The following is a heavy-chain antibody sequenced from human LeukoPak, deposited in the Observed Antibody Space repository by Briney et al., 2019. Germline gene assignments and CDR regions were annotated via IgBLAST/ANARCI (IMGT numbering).Heavy chain of an antibody. D-gene: IGHD3-16*01. V-gene: IGHV3-48*03. CDR1: GFTFSSYE. CDR2: ISSSGSTI. CDR3: ARTAFDDSR. J-gene: IGHJ4*02. Sequence: GGSLRLSCAASGFTFSSYEMNWVRQAPGKGLEWVSYISSSGSTIYCADSVRGRFTISRDNAKNSLYLQMNSLRAEDTAVYYCARTAFDDSRWGQGTLVTVSS.